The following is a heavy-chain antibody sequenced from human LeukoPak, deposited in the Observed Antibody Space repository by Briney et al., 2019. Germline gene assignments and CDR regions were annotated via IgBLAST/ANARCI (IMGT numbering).Heavy chain of an antibody. CDR2: ISGSGGST. V-gene: IGHV3-23*01. Sequence: GGSLRLSCAASGFTFSSYAMTWVRQAPGKGLEWVSAISGSGGSTYYADSVKGRFTISRDNSKNTLYLQMSSLRADDTSVYYCAKVRDRYCSSTSCYGEEYYYYMDVWGKGTTVTVSS. J-gene: IGHJ6*03. CDR1: GFTFSSYA. D-gene: IGHD2-2*01. CDR3: AKVRDRYCSSTSCYGEEYYYYMDV.